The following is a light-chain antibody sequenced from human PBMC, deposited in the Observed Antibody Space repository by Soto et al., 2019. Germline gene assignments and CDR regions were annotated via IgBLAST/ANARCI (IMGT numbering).Light chain of an antibody. Sequence: QSALTQPASVSGSPGQSITISCTGTNSDVGGYHYVSWYHQHPGKAPKLMIYDVTNRPSGVSNRFAGSRSGNTASLTISGLQAEDEADYYCSSYTSGSTYVFGPGTKVTVL. CDR1: NSDVGGYHY. CDR2: DVT. J-gene: IGLJ1*01. V-gene: IGLV2-14*01. CDR3: SSYTSGSTYV.